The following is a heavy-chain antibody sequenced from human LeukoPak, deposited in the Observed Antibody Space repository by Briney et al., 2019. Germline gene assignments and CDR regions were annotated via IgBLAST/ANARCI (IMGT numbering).Heavy chain of an antibody. CDR2: INHSAST. CDR3: ARGQGRYYYDSSGYYSTKVRFDY. Sequence: SETLSLTCAVYGGSFSGYYWSWIRQPPGKGLEWIGEINHSASTNYNPSLKSRVTLSVDTSKNQFSLKLSSVTAADTAVYYCARGQGRYYYDSSGYYSTKVRFDYWGQGTLVTVSS. CDR1: GGSFSGYY. D-gene: IGHD3-22*01. J-gene: IGHJ4*02. V-gene: IGHV4-34*01.